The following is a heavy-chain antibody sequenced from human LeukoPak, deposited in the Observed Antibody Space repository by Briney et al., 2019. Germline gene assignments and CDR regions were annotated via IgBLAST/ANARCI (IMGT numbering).Heavy chain of an antibody. V-gene: IGHV3-33*01. Sequence: GGSLRLSCAASGFTFSSYGMHWVRQAPGKGLEWVAVIWYDGSIKFYVDSVKGRFTISRDNSKSTLYLQMNGLRAEDTAVYYCARDPMTAAGSKDGMDVWGQGTTVTVSS. CDR3: ARDPMTAAGSKDGMDV. J-gene: IGHJ6*02. D-gene: IGHD6-13*01. CDR1: GFTFSSYG. CDR2: IWYDGSIK.